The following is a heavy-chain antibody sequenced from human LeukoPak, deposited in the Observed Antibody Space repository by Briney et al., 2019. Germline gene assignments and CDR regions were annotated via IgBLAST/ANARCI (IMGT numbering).Heavy chain of an antibody. CDR1: GFTFSSYG. CDR3: AKQGHYYGSGSSFNGYYFDY. V-gene: IGHV3-30*18. CDR2: ISYDGSNK. Sequence: GGSLRLSCAASGFTFSSYGMHWVRQAPGKGLEWVAVISYDGSNKYYADSVKRRFTISRDNSKNTLYLQMNSLRAEDTAVYYCAKQGHYYGSGSSFNGYYFDYWGQGTLVTVSS. J-gene: IGHJ4*02. D-gene: IGHD3-10*01.